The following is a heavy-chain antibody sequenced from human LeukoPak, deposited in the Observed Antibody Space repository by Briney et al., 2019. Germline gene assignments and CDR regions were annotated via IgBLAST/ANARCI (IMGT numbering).Heavy chain of an antibody. J-gene: IGHJ4*02. CDR3: AGRIAVAGQYFDY. CDR1: GGSISSSNW. CDR2: IYHSGST. D-gene: IGHD6-19*01. V-gene: IGHV4-4*02. Sequence: SETLSLTCAVSGGSISSSNWWSWVRQPPGKGLEWIGEIYHSGSTNYNPSLKSRVTISVDKSKNQFSLKLSSVTAADTAVYYCAGRIAVAGQYFDYWGQGTLVTVSS.